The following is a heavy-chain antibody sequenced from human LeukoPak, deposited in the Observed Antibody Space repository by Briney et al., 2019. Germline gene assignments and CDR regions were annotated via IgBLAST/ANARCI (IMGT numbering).Heavy chain of an antibody. CDR2: IYYSGST. D-gene: IGHD3-22*01. J-gene: IGHJ4*02. CDR1: GGSISSSSYY. Sequence: SETLSLTCTVSGGSISSSSYYWGWIRLPPGKGLEWIGSIYYSGSTYYNPSLKSRVTISVDTSKSQFSLKLSSVTAADTAVYYCASHDYYDSSGYYRGIDYWGQGTLVTVSS. CDR3: ASHDYYDSSGYYRGIDY. V-gene: IGHV4-39*07.